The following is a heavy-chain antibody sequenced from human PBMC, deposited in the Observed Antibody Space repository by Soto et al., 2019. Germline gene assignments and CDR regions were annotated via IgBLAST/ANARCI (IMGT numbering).Heavy chain of an antibody. V-gene: IGHV4-31*03. CDR1: GGSISSGGYY. D-gene: IGHD3-10*01. J-gene: IGHJ4*02. Sequence: PSETLSLTCTVSGGSISSGGYYWSWIRQHPGKGLEWIGYIYYSGSTYYNPSLKSRVTISVDTSKNQFSLKLSSVTAADTAVYYCARVTRKNYYGSGSYYNVRYRDYFDYWGQGTLVTVSS. CDR3: ARVTRKNYYGSGSYYNVRYRDYFDY. CDR2: IYYSGST.